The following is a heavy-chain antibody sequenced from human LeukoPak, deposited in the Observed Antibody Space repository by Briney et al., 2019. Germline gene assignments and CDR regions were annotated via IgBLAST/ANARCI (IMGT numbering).Heavy chain of an antibody. Sequence: SETLSLTCTVSGGSISSYNWSWIRQPPGKGLEWIGYIYYSGSTNYNPSLKSRVTISVDTSKNQFSLKLSSVTAADTAVYYCARESTYYDSSGSYAFDIWGQGTMVTVSS. CDR3: ARESTYYDSSGSYAFDI. CDR2: IYYSGST. CDR1: GGSISSYN. J-gene: IGHJ3*02. V-gene: IGHV4-59*01. D-gene: IGHD3-22*01.